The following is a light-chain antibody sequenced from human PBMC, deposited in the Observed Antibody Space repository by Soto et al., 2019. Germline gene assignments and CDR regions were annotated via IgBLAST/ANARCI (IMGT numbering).Light chain of an antibody. Sequence: QSVLTQPASVSGSPGQSITISCTGTSSDVGGSNYVSWYQQYPGKAPKLMIYEVSNRPSGVSNRFSGSKSGNTASLSISGLQAEDEVDYYCSSYTNTNTYVFGTGTKVTVL. CDR1: SSDVGGSNY. CDR2: EVS. V-gene: IGLV2-14*01. J-gene: IGLJ1*01. CDR3: SSYTNTNTYV.